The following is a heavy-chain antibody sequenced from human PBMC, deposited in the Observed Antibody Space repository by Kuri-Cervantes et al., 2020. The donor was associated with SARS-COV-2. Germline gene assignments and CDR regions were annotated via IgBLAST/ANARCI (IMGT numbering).Heavy chain of an antibody. J-gene: IGHJ6*03. V-gene: IGHV5-51*01. CDR3: ARRAYGEQVDYYYMDV. Sequence: GESLKISCKGSGYGFTSYWIGWVRQMPGKGLEWMGIIYPGDSDTRYSPSFQGQVIISADKSISTAFLQWSSLKASDTAMYYCARRAYGEQVDYYYMDVWGKGTTVTVSS. D-gene: IGHD4-17*01. CDR2: IYPGDSDT. CDR1: GYGFTSYW.